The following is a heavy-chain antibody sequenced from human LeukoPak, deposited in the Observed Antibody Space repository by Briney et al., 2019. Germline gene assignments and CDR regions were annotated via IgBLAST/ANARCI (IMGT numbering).Heavy chain of an antibody. Sequence: GGSLRLSCAASGFTVSNNYMSWVRQAPGKGLEWVAVTSSDLNVKLYADSVKGRFTISRDNSRSTLYLQMNSLRPEDTAIYYCAREGYYGSGSPPSLYFDYWGQGTLVTVSS. CDR1: GFTVSNNY. V-gene: IGHV3-30*03. CDR3: AREGYYGSGSPPSLYFDY. CDR2: TSSDLNVK. J-gene: IGHJ4*02. D-gene: IGHD3-10*01.